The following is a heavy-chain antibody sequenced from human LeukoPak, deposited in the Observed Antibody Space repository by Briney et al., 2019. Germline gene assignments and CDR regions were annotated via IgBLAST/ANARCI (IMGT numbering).Heavy chain of an antibody. D-gene: IGHD4-23*01. J-gene: IGHJ4*02. CDR2: INPNSGVT. CDR3: ARDHPSTVVIDY. Sequence: ASVKVSCKASGYSFNDYYLHWVRQAPGQGLEWMAWINPNSGVTNYAQKFQGWVTMTRDTSISTAYMELSRLTSDDTAVYYCARDHPSTVVIDYWGQGTLVTVSS. V-gene: IGHV1-2*04. CDR1: GYSFNDYY.